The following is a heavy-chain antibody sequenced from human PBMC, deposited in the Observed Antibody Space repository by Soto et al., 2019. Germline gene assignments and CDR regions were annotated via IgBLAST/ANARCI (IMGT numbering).Heavy chain of an antibody. Sequence: SVKVSCKASGGTFSSYAISWVRQAPGQGLEWMGGIIPIVGTANYAQKFQGRVTITADKSTSTAYMELSSLRSEDTAVYYCARDGKYCGGDCFLNWFDPWGQGTLVTVSS. V-gene: IGHV1-69*06. D-gene: IGHD2-21*02. CDR1: GGTFSSYA. J-gene: IGHJ5*02. CDR2: IIPIVGTA. CDR3: ARDGKYCGGDCFLNWFDP.